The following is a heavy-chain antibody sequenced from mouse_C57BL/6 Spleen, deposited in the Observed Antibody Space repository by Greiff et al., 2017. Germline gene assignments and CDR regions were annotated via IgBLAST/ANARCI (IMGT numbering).Heavy chain of an antibody. CDR3: ARRDYGSSYWYFDV. CDR2: INPSNGGT. J-gene: IGHJ1*03. V-gene: IGHV1-53*01. D-gene: IGHD1-1*01. CDR1: GYTFTSYW. Sequence: QVQLQQPGTELVKPGASVKLSCKASGYTFTSYWMHWVKQRPGQGLEWIGNINPSNGGTNYNEKFKSKATLTVDKSSSTAYMQLSRLTSEDSAVDYCARRDYGSSYWYFDVWGTGTTVTVSS.